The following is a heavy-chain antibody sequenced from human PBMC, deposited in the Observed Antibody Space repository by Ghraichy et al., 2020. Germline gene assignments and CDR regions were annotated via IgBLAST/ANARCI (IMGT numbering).Heavy chain of an antibody. D-gene: IGHD3-10*01. CDR2: IYYSGST. Sequence: SETLSLTCTVSGGSISSGGYYWSWIRQHPGKGLEWIGYIYYSGSTYYNPSLKSRVTISVDTSKNQFSLKLSSVTAADTAVYYCARVFPDGSGSYYFDYWGQGTLVTVSS. V-gene: IGHV4-31*03. CDR1: GGSISSGGYY. CDR3: ARVFPDGSGSYYFDY. J-gene: IGHJ4*02.